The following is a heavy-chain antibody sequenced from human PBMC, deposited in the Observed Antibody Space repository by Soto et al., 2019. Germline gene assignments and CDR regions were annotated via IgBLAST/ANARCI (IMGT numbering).Heavy chain of an antibody. CDR1: GFTFSSYA. V-gene: IGHV3-23*01. CDR3: AKSEPSGSFNDY. CDR2: ISGSGGST. D-gene: IGHD6-25*01. Sequence: GGSLRFSCAASGFTFSSYAMGWVRRAPGKGLEWVSTISGSGGSTYYADSVKGRFTISRDSSKNTLYLQMNSRRAEDTAVYYCAKSEPSGSFNDYWGQGTLVTVSS. J-gene: IGHJ4*02.